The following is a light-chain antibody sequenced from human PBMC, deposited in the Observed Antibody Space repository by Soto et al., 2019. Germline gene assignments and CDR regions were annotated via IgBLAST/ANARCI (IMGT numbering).Light chain of an antibody. V-gene: IGKV3-11*01. CDR1: QSVSNN. CDR2: EAS. J-gene: IGKJ3*01. CDR3: QQRSDWPPLFT. Sequence: EIVLTQSPATLSLSPGEKATLSCRASQSVSNNLAWYQQRPGQALRLLIYEASSRATGIPARFSGSGSGTDFTLTISSLEPEDFAVYYCQQRSDWPPLFTCGPGTKVDIK.